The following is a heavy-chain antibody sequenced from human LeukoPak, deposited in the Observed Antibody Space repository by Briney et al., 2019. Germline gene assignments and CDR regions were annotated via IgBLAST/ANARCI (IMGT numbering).Heavy chain of an antibody. CDR2: IYTGGDT. Sequence: PGGSLRLSCAASGFAVSSSYMTWARQPPGKGLQWLSFIYTGGDTYYADSVKGRFTISRDDSKNTVYLQMNSLRAEDTAVYYCARDPETTTDFGLDVWGQGTTVTVS. V-gene: IGHV3-66*01. CDR1: GFAVSSSY. D-gene: IGHD4-17*01. CDR3: ARDPETTTDFGLDV. J-gene: IGHJ6*02.